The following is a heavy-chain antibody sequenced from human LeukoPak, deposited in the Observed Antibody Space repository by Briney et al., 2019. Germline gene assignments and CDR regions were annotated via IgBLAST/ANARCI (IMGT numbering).Heavy chain of an antibody. Sequence: PGGSLRLSCAASGFTFSGYAMNWVRQAPGKGLEWVAFIRYDGSNAYYADSVKGRFTISGDNSKNTLYLQINSLRAEDTAVYYCAKEAIVATIEFDYWGQGTLVTVSS. J-gene: IGHJ4*02. CDR3: AKEAIVATIEFDY. CDR1: GFTFSGYA. CDR2: IRYDGSNA. D-gene: IGHD5-12*01. V-gene: IGHV3-30*02.